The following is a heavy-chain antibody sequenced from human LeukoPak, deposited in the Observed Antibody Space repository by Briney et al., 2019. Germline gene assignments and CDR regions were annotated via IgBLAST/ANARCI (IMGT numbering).Heavy chain of an antibody. J-gene: IGHJ4*02. CDR2: IYDSGNT. Sequence: PSETLSLTCTVSGGPISSYYWSWVRQPPGKGLEWIGYIYDSGNTNYNPSLKSRVTISVDTSKNQFSLKVRSVTAADTALYYCAKGEGDSWGQGTLVTVSS. CDR1: GGPISSYY. CDR3: AKGEGDS. V-gene: IGHV4-59*01. D-gene: IGHD2-21*01.